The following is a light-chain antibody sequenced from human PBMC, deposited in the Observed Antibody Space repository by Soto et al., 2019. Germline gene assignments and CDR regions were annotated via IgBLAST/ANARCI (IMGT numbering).Light chain of an antibody. CDR3: QQYKSYPYT. CDR2: YAS. V-gene: IGKV3D-15*01. Sequence: EVLMTQFPATLSVSPGERVTLSCRASQSVRNNLAWYQQKPGQAPRLLIHYASTRATGVPARFSGSGSGTNFTLTISSLQPDDFATYYCQQYKSYPYTFGQGTKVDIK. J-gene: IGKJ2*01. CDR1: QSVRNN.